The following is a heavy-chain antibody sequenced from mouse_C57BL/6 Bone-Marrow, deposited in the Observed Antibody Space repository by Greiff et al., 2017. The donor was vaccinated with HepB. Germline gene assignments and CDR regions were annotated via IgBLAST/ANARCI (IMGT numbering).Heavy chain of an antibody. V-gene: IGHV5-9*01. J-gene: IGHJ2*01. Sequence: EVHLVESGGGLVKPGGSLKLSCAASGFTFSSYTMSWVRQTPEKRLEWVATISGGGGNTYYPDSVKGRFTISRDNAKNTLYLQMSSLRSEDTALYYCARIYYDYGHYFDYWGQGTTLTVSS. CDR3: ARIYYDYGHYFDY. CDR1: GFTFSSYT. CDR2: ISGGGGNT. D-gene: IGHD2-4*01.